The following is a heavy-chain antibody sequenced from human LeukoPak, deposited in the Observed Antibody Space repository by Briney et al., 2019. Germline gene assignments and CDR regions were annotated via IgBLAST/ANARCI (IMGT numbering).Heavy chain of an antibody. CDR1: AFTFSSYW. V-gene: IGHV3-7*03. Sequence: VSLRLSCAGSAFTFSSYWMSWVRQAPGKGPEWVANIKDDGSEKYYLDSVKGRFTISRDNSKNTLYLQMNSLRAEDTAVYYCAKDRYGGTIFGVVINRGQGTLVTVSS. D-gene: IGHD3-3*01. CDR3: AKDRYGGTIFGVVIN. CDR2: IKDDGSEK. J-gene: IGHJ4*02.